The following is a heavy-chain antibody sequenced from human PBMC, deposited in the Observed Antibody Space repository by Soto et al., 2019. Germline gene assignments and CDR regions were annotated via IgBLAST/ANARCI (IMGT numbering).Heavy chain of an antibody. CDR2: ITARGSIT. CDR1: GFTFSTYE. CDR3: ARGSCSSSNCKLDY. J-gene: IGHJ4*02. D-gene: IGHD6-13*01. V-gene: IGHV3-48*03. Sequence: GGSLRLSCLVSGFTFSTYEMNWVRQAPGKGLEWVSYITARGSITYYAASVKGRFTTSRDNAKDSVYLEIDSLRPEDTAMYYCARGSCSSSNCKLDYWGQGALVTVYS.